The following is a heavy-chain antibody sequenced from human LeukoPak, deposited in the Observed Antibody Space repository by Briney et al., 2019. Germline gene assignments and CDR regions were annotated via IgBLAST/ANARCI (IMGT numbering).Heavy chain of an antibody. D-gene: IGHD3-3*02. Sequence: GGSLRLSCAPSGFTFVDYGLSWVRRAPGKGLEWLCTINYNGAITDYADSVKGRFTISGDNAKNSLYLRMDSLRAEDTALYYCARDRLGPSFSVSHFDLWGEGPLVTVSS. CDR3: ARDRLGPSFSVSHFDL. J-gene: IGHJ4*02. CDR2: INYNGAIT. V-gene: IGHV3-20*04. CDR1: GFTFVDYG.